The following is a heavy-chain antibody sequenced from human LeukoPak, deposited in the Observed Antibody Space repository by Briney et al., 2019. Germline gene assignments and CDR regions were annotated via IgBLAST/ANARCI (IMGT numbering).Heavy chain of an antibody. CDR2: ISSSSSYI. CDR1: GFTFSSYS. CDR3: ARDLSFWSGYLLPDFDY. V-gene: IGHV3-21*01. J-gene: IGHJ4*02. Sequence: GGSLRLSCAASGFTFSSYSMNWVRQAPGKGLEWVSSISSSSSYIYYAYSVKGRFTISRDNAKNSLYLQRSSLRAEDTAVYYCARDLSFWSGYLLPDFDYWGQGTLVTVSS. D-gene: IGHD3-3*01.